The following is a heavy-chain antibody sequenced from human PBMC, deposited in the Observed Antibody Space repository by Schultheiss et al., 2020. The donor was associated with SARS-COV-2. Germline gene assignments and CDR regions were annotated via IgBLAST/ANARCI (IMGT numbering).Heavy chain of an antibody. CDR2: IDPSDSYT. CDR3: ARWGYCSGGSCYPRYNWFDP. CDR1: GYSFTSYW. D-gene: IGHD2-15*01. J-gene: IGHJ5*02. Sequence: GESLKISCKGSGYSFTSYWISWVRQMPGKGLEWMGRIDPSDSYTNYSPSFQGHVTISADKSISTAYLQWSSLKASDTAMYYCARWGYCSGGSCYPRYNWFDPWGQGTLVTVSS. V-gene: IGHV5-10-1*01.